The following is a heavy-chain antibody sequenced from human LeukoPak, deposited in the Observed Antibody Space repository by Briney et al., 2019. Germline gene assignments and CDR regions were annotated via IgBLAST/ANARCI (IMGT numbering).Heavy chain of an antibody. J-gene: IGHJ4*02. Sequence: KPSETLSLTCAVYGGSFSGYYWSWIRQPPGKGLEWIGEINHSGSTNYNPSLKRRVTISVDTSKNQFSLKLSSVTAADTAVYYCARGHGSYYYGSGSYYTPHYFDYWGRRTLVTVSS. V-gene: IGHV4-34*01. CDR1: GGSFSGYY. CDR3: ARGHGSYYYGSGSYYTPHYFDY. CDR2: INHSGST. D-gene: IGHD3-10*01.